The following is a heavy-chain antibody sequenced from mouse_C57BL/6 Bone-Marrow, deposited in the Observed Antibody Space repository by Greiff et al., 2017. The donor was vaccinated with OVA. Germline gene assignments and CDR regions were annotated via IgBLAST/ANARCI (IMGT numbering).Heavy chain of an antibody. CDR3: AREGIYYGYDAYAMDY. D-gene: IGHD2-2*01. J-gene: IGHJ4*01. CDR1: GYTFTSYW. V-gene: IGHV1-50*01. Sequence: QVQLQQPGAELVKPGASVKLSCKASGYTFTSYWMQWVKQRPGQGLEWIGEIDPSDSYTNYNQKFKGKATLTVDTSSSTAYMQLSSQTSEDSAVYYCAREGIYYGYDAYAMDYWGQGTSVTVSS. CDR2: IDPSDSYT.